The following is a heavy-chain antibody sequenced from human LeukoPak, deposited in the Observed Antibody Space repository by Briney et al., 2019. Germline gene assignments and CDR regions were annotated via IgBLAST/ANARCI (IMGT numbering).Heavy chain of an antibody. CDR3: ARGLEGSGRPFDY. J-gene: IGHJ4*02. D-gene: IGHD6-19*01. V-gene: IGHV4-34*01. Sequence: SETLSLTCAVYGGSFSGYYWSWIRQPPGKGLEWIGEINHSGSTNYNPSLKSRVTISVDTSKNQFSLKLSSVTAADTAVYCCARGLEGSGRPFDYWGQGTLVTVSS. CDR2: INHSGST. CDR1: GGSFSGYY.